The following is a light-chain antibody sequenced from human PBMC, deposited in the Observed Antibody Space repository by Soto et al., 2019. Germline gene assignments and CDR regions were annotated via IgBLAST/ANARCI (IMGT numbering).Light chain of an antibody. V-gene: IGKV1-39*01. CDR1: QSVGTY. J-gene: IGKJ4*01. CDR2: VAS. CDR3: QQSSSTPQT. Sequence: DIQMTQSPSSLSASVGDRVIITCRASQSVGTYVSWYQQKEGKAPKLLINVASTLQSGVPSRFSGSGSGTDFTLAISSLQPEDFATYYCQQSSSTPQTFGGGTMVEIK.